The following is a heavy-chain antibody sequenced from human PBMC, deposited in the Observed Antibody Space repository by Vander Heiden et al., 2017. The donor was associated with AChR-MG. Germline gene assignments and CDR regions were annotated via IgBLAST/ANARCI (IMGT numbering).Heavy chain of an antibody. J-gene: IGHJ6*02. V-gene: IGHV4-34*01. CDR3: ARGVGGWLIYYYGMDV. D-gene: IGHD3-22*01. Sequence: VQLQQWGAGLLKPSETLSLTCAVYGGSFSGYYWSWIRQPPGKGLEWIGEINHSGSTNYNPSLKSRVTISVDTSKNQFSLKLSSVTAADTAVYYCARGVGGWLIYYYGMDVWGQGTTVTVSS. CDR1: GGSFSGYY. CDR2: INHSGST.